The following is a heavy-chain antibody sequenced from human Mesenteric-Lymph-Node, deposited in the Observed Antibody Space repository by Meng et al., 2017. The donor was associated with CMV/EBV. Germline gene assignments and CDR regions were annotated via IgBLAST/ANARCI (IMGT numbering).Heavy chain of an antibody. J-gene: IGHJ4*02. Sequence: SETLSLTCTVSGGSISSYYWSWIRQPPGKGLEWIGSIYYSGNTYYNPSLESRVTISVDTSKNQFSLKLNSVTAADTAVYYCARDYCSSSSCQLDYWGQGALVTVSS. CDR3: ARDYCSSSSCQLDY. V-gene: IGHV4-59*12. CDR2: IYYSGNT. CDR1: GGSISSYY. D-gene: IGHD2-15*01.